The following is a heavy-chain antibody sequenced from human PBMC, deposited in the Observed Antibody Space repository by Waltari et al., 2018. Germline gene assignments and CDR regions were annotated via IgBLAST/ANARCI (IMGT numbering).Heavy chain of an antibody. D-gene: IGHD3-22*01. CDR2: ISGSGGST. V-gene: IGHV3-23*01. CDR1: GFTFSSSA. CDR3: AKDGDYYDSSGYQN. Sequence: EVQLLESGGGLVQPGGSLRLSCAASGFTFSSSAISWVRPAPGKGLEWVSAISGSGGSTYYADSVKGRFTISRDNSKNTLYLQMNSLRAEDTAVYYCAKDGDYYDSSGYQNWGQGTLVTVSS. J-gene: IGHJ4*02.